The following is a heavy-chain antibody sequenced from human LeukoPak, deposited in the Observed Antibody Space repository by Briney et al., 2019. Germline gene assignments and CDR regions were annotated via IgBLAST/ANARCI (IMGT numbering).Heavy chain of an antibody. CDR2: IIPIFGTA. V-gene: IGHV1-69*05. CDR3: ARAPGGRFFDY. CDR1: GYTFTSYG. Sequence: ASVKVSCRASGYTFTSYGISWVRQAPGQGLEWMGGIIPIFGTANYAQKFQGRVTITTDESTSTAYMELSSLRSEDTAVYYGARAPGGRFFDYWGQGTLVTVSS. J-gene: IGHJ4*02. D-gene: IGHD2-2*01.